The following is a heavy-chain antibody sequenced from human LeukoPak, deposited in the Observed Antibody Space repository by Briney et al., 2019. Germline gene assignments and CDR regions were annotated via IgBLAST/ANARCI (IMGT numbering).Heavy chain of an antibody. V-gene: IGHV1-69*05. CDR2: IIPIFSTA. CDR3: ARSYSYGYFGFDY. Sequence: GASVKVSCKASGGTFSSYAISWVRQAPGQGLEWTGRIIPIFSTANYAQKFQGRVTITTDESTSTAYMELSSLRSEDTAVYYCARSYSYGYFGFDYWGQGTLVTVSS. D-gene: IGHD5-18*01. J-gene: IGHJ4*02. CDR1: GGTFSSYA.